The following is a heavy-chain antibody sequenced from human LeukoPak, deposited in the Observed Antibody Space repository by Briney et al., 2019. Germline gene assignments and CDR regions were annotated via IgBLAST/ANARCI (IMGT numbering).Heavy chain of an antibody. CDR1: GGSISSYY. CDR2: IYNNENT. CDR3: ARGPTYGSGEPIDY. D-gene: IGHD3-10*01. V-gene: IGHV4-4*07. J-gene: IGHJ4*02. Sequence: SETLSLTCTVSGGSISSYYWSWIRQPAGKGLEWIGRIYNNENTNYNPSLKSRVTMSVDTSKNQFSLKLSSVTAADTAVYFCARGPTYGSGEPIDYWGQGTLVTVSS.